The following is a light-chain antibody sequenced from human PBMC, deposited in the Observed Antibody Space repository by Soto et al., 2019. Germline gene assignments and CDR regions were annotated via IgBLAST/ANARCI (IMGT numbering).Light chain of an antibody. CDR3: SSYTSSSSYV. CDR2: DVS. V-gene: IGLV2-14*01. Sequence: QSALTQPASVSGSPGQSITISCTGTSSVVGGYNYVSWYQQHPGKAPKLMIYDVSNRPSGVSNRFSGSKSGNTASLTISGLQAEDEADYYCSSYTSSSSYVFGTGTMVTVL. CDR1: SSVVGGYNY. J-gene: IGLJ1*01.